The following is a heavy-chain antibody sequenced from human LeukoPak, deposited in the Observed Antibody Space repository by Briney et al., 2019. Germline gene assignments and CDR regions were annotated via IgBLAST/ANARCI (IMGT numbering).Heavy chain of an antibody. V-gene: IGHV3-21*01. Sequence: GGSLRLSCAASGFTFSSYSMNWVRQAPGKGLEWVSSISSISSYTYHADSVKGRFTISRDNAKNSPYLQMNSLRAEDTAVYFCARGTTGGYSPSHWGQGTLVTVSS. CDR2: ISSISSYT. CDR1: GFTFSSYS. J-gene: IGHJ4*02. CDR3: ARGTTGGYSPSH. D-gene: IGHD5-12*01.